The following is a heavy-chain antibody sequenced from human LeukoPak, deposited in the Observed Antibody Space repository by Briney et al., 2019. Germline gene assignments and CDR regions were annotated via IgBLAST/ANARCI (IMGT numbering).Heavy chain of an antibody. CDR1: GFTLSSYA. D-gene: IGHD3-16*01. CDR3: ARAFGGVLYYYGMDV. J-gene: IGHJ6*04. Sequence: GGSLRLSCAASGFTLSSYAMHWVRQAPGKGLEWVAVISYDGSNKYYADSVKGRFTISRDNSKNTLYLQMNSLRAEDTAVYYCARAFGGVLYYYGMDVWGKGTTVTVSS. CDR2: ISYDGSNK. V-gene: IGHV3-30*04.